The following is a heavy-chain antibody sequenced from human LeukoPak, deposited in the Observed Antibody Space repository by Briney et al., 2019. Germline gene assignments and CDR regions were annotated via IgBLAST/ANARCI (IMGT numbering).Heavy chain of an antibody. Sequence: PGGSLRLSCAASGFTFSSYSMNWVRQAPGKGLEWVSSISSSSSYIYYADSVKGRFTISRDNAKNSLYLQMNSLRAEDTAVYYCARRDFITIFGVVIPGGFDPWGQGTLVTVSS. CDR1: GFTFSSYS. V-gene: IGHV3-21*01. CDR3: ARRDFITIFGVVIPGGFDP. CDR2: ISSSSSYI. J-gene: IGHJ5*02. D-gene: IGHD3-3*01.